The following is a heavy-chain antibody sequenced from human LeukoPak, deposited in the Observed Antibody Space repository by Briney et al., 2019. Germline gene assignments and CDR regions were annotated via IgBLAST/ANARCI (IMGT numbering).Heavy chain of an antibody. CDR2: IFGGSRT. CDR3: AKRAKTAWFFAY. D-gene: IGHD2-21*02. Sequence: GGSLRLSCAASGFTVSNNYMTWVRQAPGKGLEWVSMIFGGSRTDYAESMKGRFTISRHSSKNTLLLQMNSLRPENTAVYYCAKRAKTAWFFAYWSQGTRVTVSP. CDR1: GFTVSNNY. V-gene: IGHV3-53*04. J-gene: IGHJ4*02.